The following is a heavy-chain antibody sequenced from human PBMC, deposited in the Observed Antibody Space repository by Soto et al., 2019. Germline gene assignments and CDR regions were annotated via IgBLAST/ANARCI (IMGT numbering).Heavy chain of an antibody. Sequence: ASVKVSCKTSGYTFTGHYIHWVRQAPEQGPEWMGEIGPESGATRYAQKFRGRVTMTRHTSITTVYMELNNLSPDDTAVYYCGRGRSGQIVVFYWGQGTPVTVSS. CDR2: IGPESGAT. D-gene: IGHD1-26*01. CDR1: GYTFTGHY. J-gene: IGHJ4*02. CDR3: GRGRSGQIVVFY. V-gene: IGHV1-2*02.